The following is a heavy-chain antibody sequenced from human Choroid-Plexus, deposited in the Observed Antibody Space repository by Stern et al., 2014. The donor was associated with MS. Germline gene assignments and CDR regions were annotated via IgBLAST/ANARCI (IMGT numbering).Heavy chain of an antibody. CDR2: VSYDGSNK. D-gene: IGHD2/OR15-2a*01. CDR3: AKDRQYLTYFFDH. V-gene: IGHV3-30*18. J-gene: IGHJ5*02. Sequence: QLVESGGGVVQPGRPLRLSCVASGFTFGSCALHWVRQAPGKGLEWVAGVSYDGSNKYYADSVKGRFTISRDNSQNTLYMQMSSLRPEDTAVYYCAKDRQYLTYFFDHWGQGSLVTVSS. CDR1: GFTFGSCA.